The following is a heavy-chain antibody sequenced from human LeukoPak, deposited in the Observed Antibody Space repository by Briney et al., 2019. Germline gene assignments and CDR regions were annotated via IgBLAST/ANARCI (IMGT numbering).Heavy chain of an antibody. D-gene: IGHD6-13*01. CDR2: FDPEDGET. J-gene: IGHJ3*02. V-gene: IGHV1-24*01. Sequence: GASVKVSCKVSGYTLTELSMHWVRQAPGKGLEWMGGFDPEDGETIYAQKFQGRVTMTEDTSTDTAYMELSSLRSEDTAVYYCARSGDSSSWVVRSGAFDIWGQGTMVTVSS. CDR3: ARSGDSSSWVVRSGAFDI. CDR1: GYTLTELS.